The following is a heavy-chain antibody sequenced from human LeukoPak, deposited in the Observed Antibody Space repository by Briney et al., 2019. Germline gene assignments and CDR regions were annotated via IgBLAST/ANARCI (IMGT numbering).Heavy chain of an antibody. CDR3: AGGTVYYYYYGMDV. V-gene: IGHV1-69*13. Sequence: ASVKVSCKASGGTFSSYAISWVRQAPGQGLEWMGGIIPIFGTANYAQKFQGRVTITADESTSTAYMELSSLRSEDTAVYYCAGGTVYYYYYGMDVWGQGTTVTVSS. J-gene: IGHJ6*02. CDR2: IIPIFGTA. D-gene: IGHD2-2*01. CDR1: GGTFSSYA.